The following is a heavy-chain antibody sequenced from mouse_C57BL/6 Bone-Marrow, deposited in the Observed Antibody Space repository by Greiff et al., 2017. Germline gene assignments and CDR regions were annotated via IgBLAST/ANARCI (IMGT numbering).Heavy chain of an antibody. Sequence: QVHVKQSGPELVKPGASVKISCKASGYAFSSSWMNWVKQRPGKGLEWIGRIYPGDGDTNYNGKFKGKATLTADKSSSTAYVQLSSLTSEDSAVYFCALRFAYWGQGTLVTVSA. CDR3: ALRFAY. J-gene: IGHJ3*01. CDR2: IYPGDGDT. V-gene: IGHV1-82*01. CDR1: GYAFSSSW.